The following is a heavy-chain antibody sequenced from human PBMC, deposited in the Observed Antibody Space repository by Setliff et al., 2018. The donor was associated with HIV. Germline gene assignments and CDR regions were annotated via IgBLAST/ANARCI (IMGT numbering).Heavy chain of an antibody. Sequence: SETLSLTCTVSGDSMRNYHWSWIRQAPGKGLEWIGWIYHSGSTNYNPSLKNRVSISVDVSNNHFSLKLPSVTAADTAIYYCARHVQWELGEDSFDIWGQGTLVTVSS. D-gene: IGHD3-16*01. CDR3: ARHVQWELGEDSFDI. V-gene: IGHV4-59*08. CDR1: GDSMRNYH. J-gene: IGHJ3*02. CDR2: IYHSGST.